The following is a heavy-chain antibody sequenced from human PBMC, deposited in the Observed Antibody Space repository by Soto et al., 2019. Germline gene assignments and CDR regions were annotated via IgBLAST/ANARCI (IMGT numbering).Heavy chain of an antibody. CDR1: GFTFSSYG. D-gene: IGHD6-13*01. J-gene: IGHJ5*02. CDR3: AKEYKQQLVPWWFDP. Sequence: GGSLRLSCAASGFTFSSYGMHWVRQAPGKGLEWVAVISYDGSNKYYADSVKGRFTISRDNSKNTLYLQMNSLRAEDTAVYYCAKEYKQQLVPWWFDPWGQGTLVTVSS. CDR2: ISYDGSNK. V-gene: IGHV3-30*18.